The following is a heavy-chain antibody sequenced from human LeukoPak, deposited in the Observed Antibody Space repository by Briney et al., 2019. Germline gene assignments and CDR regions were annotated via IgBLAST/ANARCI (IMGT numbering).Heavy chain of an antibody. CDR1: GYTFTSYG. Sequence: ASVKVSCKASGYTFTSYGISWVRQAPGQGLEWMGWISAYNGNTNYAQKFQGRVTMTRDTSISTAYMELSRMRSDDTAVYYCARGLMGGHDFDYWGQGTLVTVSS. V-gene: IGHV1-18*01. CDR3: ARGLMGGHDFDY. J-gene: IGHJ4*02. CDR2: ISAYNGNT. D-gene: IGHD5-12*01.